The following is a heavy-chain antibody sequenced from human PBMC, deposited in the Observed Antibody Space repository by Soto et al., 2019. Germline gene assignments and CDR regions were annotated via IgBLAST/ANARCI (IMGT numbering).Heavy chain of an antibody. V-gene: IGHV1-69*13. CDR3: AREDADGYNNFDY. J-gene: IGHJ4*02. CDR1: GGTFSSYA. D-gene: IGHD5-12*01. Sequence: SVKVSCKASGGTFSSYAISWVRQAPGQGLEWMGGIIPIFGTTNYAQKFQGRVTITADESTSTAYMELSSLRSEDTAVYYCAREDADGYNNFDYWGQGTPVTVSS. CDR2: IIPIFGTT.